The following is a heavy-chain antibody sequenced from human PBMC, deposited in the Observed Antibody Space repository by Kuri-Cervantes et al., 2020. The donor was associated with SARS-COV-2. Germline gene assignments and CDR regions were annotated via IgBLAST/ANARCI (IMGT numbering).Heavy chain of an antibody. D-gene: IGHD3-9*01. Sequence: GESLKISCAASGFTFSSYAMSWVRQAPGKGLEWVSAISGSGGSTYYADSVKGRFTISRDNAKNSLYLQMNSLRAEDTAVYYCASSPIRYFDWSITNYFDYWGQGTVVTVSS. V-gene: IGHV3-23*01. CDR2: ISGSGGST. J-gene: IGHJ4*02. CDR3: ASSPIRYFDWSITNYFDY. CDR1: GFTFSSYA.